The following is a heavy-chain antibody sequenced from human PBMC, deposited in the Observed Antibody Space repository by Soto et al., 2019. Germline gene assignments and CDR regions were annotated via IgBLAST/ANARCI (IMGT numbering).Heavy chain of an antibody. CDR2: ISYDGSNK. J-gene: IGHJ6*02. CDR3: AKDRDSSGIGYYGMDV. CDR1: GFAFSSYG. D-gene: IGHD6-19*01. V-gene: IGHV3-30*18. Sequence: PGGSLRLSCAASGFAFSSYGMHWVRQAPGKGLEWVAVISYDGSNKYYADSVKGRFTISRDNSKNTLYLQMNSLRAEDTAVYYCAKDRDSSGIGYYGMDVWGQGTTVTVSS.